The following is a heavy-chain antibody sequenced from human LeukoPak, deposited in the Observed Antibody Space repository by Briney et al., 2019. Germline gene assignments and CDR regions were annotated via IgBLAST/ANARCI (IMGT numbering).Heavy chain of an antibody. CDR2: MNPYSGNT. J-gene: IGHJ6*02. CDR1: GYTFTSYD. V-gene: IGHV1-8*01. CDR3: ARESLVGYGSWYALFYDYYDMDV. D-gene: IGHD6-13*01. Sequence: ASVKVSCKASGYTFTSYDINWVRQSTGQRLEWMGWMNPYSGNTGYAQKFQDRVTVTRNTSIRPAYMELSSLRYEDTGVYYCARESLVGYGSWYALFYDYYDMDVWGQGTTVTVSS.